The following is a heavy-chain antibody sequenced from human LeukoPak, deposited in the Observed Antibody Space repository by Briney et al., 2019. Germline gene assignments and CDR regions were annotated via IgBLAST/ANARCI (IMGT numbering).Heavy chain of an antibody. V-gene: IGHV1-69*13. J-gene: IGHJ4*02. Sequence: SVKVSCKASGGTFSSYAISWVRQAPGQGLEWMGGIIPIFGTANYARKFQGRVTITADESTSTAYMELSSLRSEDTAVYYCGTYYYDSSGPYYFDYWGQGTLVTVSS. CDR1: GGTFSSYA. CDR3: GTYYYDSSGPYYFDY. CDR2: IIPIFGTA. D-gene: IGHD3-22*01.